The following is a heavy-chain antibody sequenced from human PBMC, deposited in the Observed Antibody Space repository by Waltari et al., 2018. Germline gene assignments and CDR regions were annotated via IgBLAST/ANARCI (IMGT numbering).Heavy chain of an antibody. D-gene: IGHD4-17*01. CDR2: INQSGTT. J-gene: IGHJ6*02. V-gene: IGHV4-34*01. CDR3: ARGPMLDYGANSGHYYYGMDV. Sequence: QVQLQQLGAGLLKPSEPLSLTCAFYGGSFSGYSWRWTRQSPGAGLEWIGEINQSGTTNYNPSLKSRVTTSVDTSKNQFSLKLSSVTAADTAVYYCARGPMLDYGANSGHYYYGMDVWGQGTTVTVSS. CDR1: GGSFSGYS.